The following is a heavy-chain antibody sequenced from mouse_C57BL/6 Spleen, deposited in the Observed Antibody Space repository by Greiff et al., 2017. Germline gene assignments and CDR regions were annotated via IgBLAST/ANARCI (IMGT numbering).Heavy chain of an antibody. CDR2: IYPGSGST. D-gene: IGHD1-1*01. J-gene: IGHJ4*01. CDR3: GRRGGEYYGSSFAMDY. CDR1: GYTFTSYW. Sequence: QVQLQQPGAELVKPGASVKMSCKASGYTFTSYWITWVKQRPGQGLEWIGDIYPGSGSTNYNEKFKSKATLTVDTSSSTAYMQLSSLTSDDSAVYYCGRRGGEYYGSSFAMDYWGQGTSVTGSS. V-gene: IGHV1-55*01.